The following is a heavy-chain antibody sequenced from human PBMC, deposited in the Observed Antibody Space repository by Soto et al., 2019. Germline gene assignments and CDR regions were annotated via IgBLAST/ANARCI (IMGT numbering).Heavy chain of an antibody. CDR3: ARDTAAAGGPFDY. CDR2: VSSSSGTI. V-gene: IGHV3-48*01. Sequence: PGGSLRLSCAASGFAFSIYGMNWVRQAPGKGLEWVSYVSSSSGTIYYADSVKGRFTISGDNAKNSLYLQMNSLRAEDTAVYYCARDTAAAGGPFDYWGQGTLVTVSS. CDR1: GFAFSIYG. D-gene: IGHD6-13*01. J-gene: IGHJ4*02.